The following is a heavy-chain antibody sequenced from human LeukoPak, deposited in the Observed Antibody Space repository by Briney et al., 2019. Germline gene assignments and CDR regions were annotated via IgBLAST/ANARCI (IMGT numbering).Heavy chain of an antibody. D-gene: IGHD1-26*01. CDR2: IKQDGGEK. V-gene: IGHV3-7*03. CDR1: GFTFSNYW. CDR3: VRDKIVGATKNDY. J-gene: IGHJ4*02. Sequence: GGSLRLSCAASGFTFSNYWMSWVRQAPGKRLEWVANIKQDGGEKYYVDSVKGWFTISRDNAQNSLYLHMNSLRAEDTAVYYCVRDKIVGATKNDYWGQGILVTVSS.